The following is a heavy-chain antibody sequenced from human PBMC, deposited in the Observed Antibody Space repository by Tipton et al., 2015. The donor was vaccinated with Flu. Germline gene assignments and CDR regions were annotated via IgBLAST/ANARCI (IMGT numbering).Heavy chain of an antibody. D-gene: IGHD4-11*01. CDR1: RFTFSNYE. V-gene: IGHV3-48*03. Sequence: SLRLSCAASRFTFSNYEMNWVRQAPGKGLEWVSYISSSGSNIYYADSVKGRFTISRDNAKNSLYLQMNSLRGEDTAVYYCYSVFDPFDIGGQGTMVTVSS. J-gene: IGHJ3*02. CDR2: ISSSGSNI. CDR3: YSVFDPFDI.